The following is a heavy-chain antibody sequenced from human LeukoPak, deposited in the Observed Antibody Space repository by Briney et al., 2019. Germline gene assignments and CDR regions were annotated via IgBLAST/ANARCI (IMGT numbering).Heavy chain of an antibody. CDR3: ASQWEYPLDYYGMDV. J-gene: IGHJ6*02. D-gene: IGHD1-26*01. CDR2: ISSSSSYI. V-gene: IGHV3-21*01. CDR1: GFTFSSYS. Sequence: PGGSLRLSCEASGFTFSSYSMNWVRQAPGKGLEWVSSISSSSSYIYYADSVKGRFTISRDNAKNSLYLQMNSLRAEDTAVYYCASQWEYPLDYYGMDVWGQGTTVTVSS.